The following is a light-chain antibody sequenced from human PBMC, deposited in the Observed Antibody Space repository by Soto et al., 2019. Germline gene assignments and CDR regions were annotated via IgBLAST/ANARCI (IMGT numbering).Light chain of an antibody. CDR3: QSTNSSGTYWV. Sequence: SYELTQPLSVSVSPGQTARITCSGDALPKQYGYWYQQKPRQAPVLVMYKDSERPSGIPERFFGSSSGTTVTLTISGVQAEYEADYYCQSTNSSGTYWVFGGGTKLAVL. CDR2: KDS. J-gene: IGLJ3*02. CDR1: ALPKQY. V-gene: IGLV3-25*02.